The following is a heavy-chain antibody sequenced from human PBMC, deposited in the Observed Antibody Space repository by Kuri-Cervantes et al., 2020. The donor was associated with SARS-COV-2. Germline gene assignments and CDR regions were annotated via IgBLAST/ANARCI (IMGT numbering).Heavy chain of an antibody. D-gene: IGHD1-1*01. CDR1: GFSFSNYG. Sequence: GESLKISCAASGFSFSNYGMHWVRQAPGKGLEWVSVIYSGGRTEYEDSVKGRFSVSRDTSKNTLHLQMNGLRADDTAVYYCARGTSETWYGLDVWGQGTTVTVSS. CDR3: ARGTSETWYGLDV. CDR2: IYSGGRT. V-gene: IGHV3-53*01. J-gene: IGHJ6*02.